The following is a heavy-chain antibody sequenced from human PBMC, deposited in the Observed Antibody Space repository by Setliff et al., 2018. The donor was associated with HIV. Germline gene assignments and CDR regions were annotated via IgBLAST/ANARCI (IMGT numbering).Heavy chain of an antibody. Sequence: SETLSLTCTVSGGPIRSPNWWSWVRQPPGKGLEWIGEIFHGGNTNYSPSLESRVTLSVDKSKNQFSLRLSSVTAADTAVYYCATLAADGESYDYWGQGSLVTVSS. V-gene: IGHV4-4*02. CDR3: ATLAADGESYDY. J-gene: IGHJ4*02. CDR1: GGPIRSPNW. CDR2: IFHGGNT. D-gene: IGHD6-13*01.